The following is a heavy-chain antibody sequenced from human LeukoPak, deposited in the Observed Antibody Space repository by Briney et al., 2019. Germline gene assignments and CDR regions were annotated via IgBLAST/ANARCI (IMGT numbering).Heavy chain of an antibody. CDR1: GYTFTSYY. D-gene: IGHD5-12*01. Sequence: ASVKVSCKASGYTFTSYYMHWVRQAPGQGLEWMGIINPSGGSTNYAQKLQGRVTMTTDTSTSTAYMELRSLRSDATAVYYCARGGDIVATVDYWGQGTLVTVSS. J-gene: IGHJ4*02. CDR2: INPSGGST. V-gene: IGHV1-46*01. CDR3: ARGGDIVATVDY.